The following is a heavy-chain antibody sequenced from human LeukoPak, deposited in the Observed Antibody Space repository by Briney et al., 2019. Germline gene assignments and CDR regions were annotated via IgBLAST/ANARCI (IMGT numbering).Heavy chain of an antibody. CDR1: GFTFSSYG. CDR2: IWYDGSNK. J-gene: IGHJ6*03. V-gene: IGHV3-33*01. D-gene: IGHD5-24*01. CDR3: ARGQMATARDLYYYYYMDV. Sequence: GGSLRLSCAASGFTFSSYGRHWVRQAPGKGLEWVAVIWYDGSNKYYADSVKGRFTISRDNSKNTLYLQMNSLRAEDTAVYYCARGQMATARDLYYYYYMDVWGKGTTVTVSS.